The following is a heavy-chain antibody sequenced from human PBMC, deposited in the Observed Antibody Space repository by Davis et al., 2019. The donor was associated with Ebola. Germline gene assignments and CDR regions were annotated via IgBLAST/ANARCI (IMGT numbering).Heavy chain of an antibody. CDR3: TTEGTHCSGGSCYSCYFDY. D-gene: IGHD2-15*01. Sequence: PSETLSLTCAVYGGSFSGYYWSWVRQAPGKGLEWVGRIKSKTDGGTTDYAAPVKGRFTISRDDSKNTLYLQMNSLKTEDTAVYYCTTEGTHCSGGSCYSCYFDYWGQGTLVTVSS. V-gene: IGHV3-15*01. CDR1: GGSFSGYY. CDR2: IKSKTDGGTT. J-gene: IGHJ4*02.